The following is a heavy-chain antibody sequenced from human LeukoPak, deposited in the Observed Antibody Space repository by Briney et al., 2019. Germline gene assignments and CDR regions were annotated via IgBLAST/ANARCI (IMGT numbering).Heavy chain of an antibody. CDR3: ARDLCSGGSCLDY. CDR2: ISTSGSTI. CDR1: GFSVSNNY. J-gene: IGHJ4*02. D-gene: IGHD2-15*01. V-gene: IGHV3-11*04. Sequence: GGSLSLSCAASGFSVSNNYMSWVRQAPGKGLEWVSYISTSGSTIYYADSVKGRFTISRDNAKNSLYLQMNSLRAEDTAVYYCARDLCSGGSCLDYWGQGTLVTVSS.